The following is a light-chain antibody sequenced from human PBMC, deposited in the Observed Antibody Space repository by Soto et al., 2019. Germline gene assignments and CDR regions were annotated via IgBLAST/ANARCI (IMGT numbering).Light chain of an antibody. J-gene: IGKJ1*01. Sequence: DIVMTQTPLSLPVTPGEPASISCRSSQSLLYSDDGNTYLDWFLQKPGQSPQLLIYTVSYRASGVRDRFSGSGSGTEFTLKISRVEAEDVGVYYCMQRIEFPWTFGQGTKVEIK. V-gene: IGKV2-40*01. CDR1: QSLLYSDDGNTY. CDR2: TVS. CDR3: MQRIEFPWT.